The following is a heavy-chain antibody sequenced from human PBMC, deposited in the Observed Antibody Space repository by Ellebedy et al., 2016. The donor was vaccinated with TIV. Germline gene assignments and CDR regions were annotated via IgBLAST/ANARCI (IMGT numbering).Heavy chain of an antibody. CDR2: INAGNGNT. D-gene: IGHD3-10*01. CDR3: AGGKDYYGSGSYSNYYYGMDV. Sequence: ASVKVSXXASGYTFTSYAMHWVRQAPGQRLEWMGWINAGNGNTKYSQKFQGRVTITRDTSASTAYMELSSLRSEDTAVYYCAGGKDYYGSGSYSNYYYGMDVWGQGTTVTVSS. CDR1: GYTFTSYA. J-gene: IGHJ6*02. V-gene: IGHV1-3*01.